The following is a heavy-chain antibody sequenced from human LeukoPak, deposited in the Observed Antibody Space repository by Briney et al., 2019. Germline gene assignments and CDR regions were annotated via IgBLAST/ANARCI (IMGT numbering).Heavy chain of an antibody. CDR2: IFYSGRT. CDR1: GGSISSYY. V-gene: IGHV4-59*01. CDR3: AREAMAGTRGDYYYYMDV. D-gene: IGHD6-19*01. J-gene: IGHJ6*03. Sequence: SETLSLTCTVSGGSISSYYWNWIRQPPGKGLEWIGYIFYSGRTSYNPSLKSRVTLSVDTSKNWFSLRLTSVTAADTAVYYCAREAMAGTRGDYYYYMDVWGKGTTVTISS.